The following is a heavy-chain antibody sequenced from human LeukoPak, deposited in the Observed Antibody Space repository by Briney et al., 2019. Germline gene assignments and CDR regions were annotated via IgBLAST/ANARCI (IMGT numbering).Heavy chain of an antibody. D-gene: IGHD1-1*01. Sequence: SGTLSLTCAVSGGSISSSNWWSWVRQPPGKGLEWIGEIYHSGSTNYNPSLKSRVTISVDKSKNQFSLKLSSVTAADTAVYYCARELEIRSTLHYYYGMDVWGQGTTVTVSS. CDR2: IYHSGST. CDR3: ARELEIRSTLHYYYGMDV. J-gene: IGHJ6*02. V-gene: IGHV4-4*02. CDR1: GGSISSSNW.